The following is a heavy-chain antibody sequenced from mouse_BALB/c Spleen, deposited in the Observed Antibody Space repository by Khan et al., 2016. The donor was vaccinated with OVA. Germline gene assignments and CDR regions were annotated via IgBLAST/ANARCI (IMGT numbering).Heavy chain of an antibody. CDR1: GFDFSRYW. V-gene: IGHV4-1*02. J-gene: IGHJ1*01. CDR2: INPDSSTI. D-gene: IGHD2-1*01. CDR3: VRHCYYGNYDWYFDV. Sequence: EVKLLESGGGLVQPGGSLKLSCAASGFDFSRYWMSWVRQAPGKGLEWIGEINPDSSTINYTPSLKDKFILSRDNAKNKLYLQMSKVRSEDTALYYCVRHCYYGNYDWYFDVWGAGTTVTVSS.